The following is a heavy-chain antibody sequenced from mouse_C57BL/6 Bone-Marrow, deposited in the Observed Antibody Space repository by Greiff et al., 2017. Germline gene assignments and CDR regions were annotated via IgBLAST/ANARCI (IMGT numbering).Heavy chain of an antibody. V-gene: IGHV7-3*01. CDR2: IRNKANGYTT. CDR1: GFTFTDYY. CDR3: ARPDWDWYFDV. D-gene: IGHD4-1*01. Sequence: EVQGVESGGGLVQPGGSLSLSCAASGFTFTDYYMSWVRQPPGKALEWLGFIRNKANGYTTEYSASVKGRFTISRDNSQSILYLQMNALSAEDSATYYCARPDWDWYFDVWGTGTTVTVSS. J-gene: IGHJ1*03.